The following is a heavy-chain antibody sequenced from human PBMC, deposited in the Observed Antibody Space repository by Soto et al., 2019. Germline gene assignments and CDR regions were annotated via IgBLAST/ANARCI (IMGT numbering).Heavy chain of an antibody. J-gene: IGHJ6*02. CDR2: IIPIFGTA. D-gene: IGHD2-2*02. CDR3: ARLGSVPAAIFGYYYCMDV. Sequence: QVQLVQSGAEVKKPGSSVKVSCKASGGTFSSYAISWVRQAPGQGLEWLGGIIPIFGTANYAQKFQGRVTIPADESTSTAYMELSSLRSEDTAVYYCARLGSVPAAIFGYYYCMDVWGQGTTVTVSS. CDR1: GGTFSSYA. V-gene: IGHV1-69*01.